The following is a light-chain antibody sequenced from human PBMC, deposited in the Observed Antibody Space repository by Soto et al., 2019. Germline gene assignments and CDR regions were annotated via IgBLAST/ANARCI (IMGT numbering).Light chain of an antibody. V-gene: IGKV3-15*01. J-gene: IGKJ3*01. CDR2: GAS. CDR3: QQNNKGLT. Sequence: EIVMTQSPAILSVSPGERATISCRASQSVSSNLAWYQQKPGQAPRLLIYGASTMATGIPTKFSGSGSGTEFLLTSSSQPAEDFAFYYCQQNNKGLTFGAGTKVDIK. CDR1: QSVSSN.